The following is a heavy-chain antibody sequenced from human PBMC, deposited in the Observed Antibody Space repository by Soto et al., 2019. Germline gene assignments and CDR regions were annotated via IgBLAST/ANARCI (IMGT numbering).Heavy chain of an antibody. CDR2: ISGSGGST. V-gene: IGHV3-23*01. J-gene: IGHJ4*02. D-gene: IGHD1-7*01. Sequence: GGSLRLSCAASGFTFSSYAMSWVRQAPGKGLEWVSAISGSGGSTYYADSVKGRFTISRDNSKNTLYLQMNSLRAEDTAIYYCAKSMELHRSPDYWGQGTLVTVSS. CDR3: AKSMELHRSPDY. CDR1: GFTFSSYA.